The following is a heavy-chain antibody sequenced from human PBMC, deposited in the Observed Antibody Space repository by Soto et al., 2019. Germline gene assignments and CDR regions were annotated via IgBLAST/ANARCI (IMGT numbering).Heavy chain of an antibody. CDR2: IWYDGSNK. Sequence: QVQLVESGGGVVQPGRSLRLSCAASGFTFSSYGMHWVRQAPGKGLEWVAVIWYDGSNKYYADSVKGRFTISRDNSKNTLYLQMNSLRAEDTAVYYCARAKEEQWLGVVWFDTWGQGTMVTVSS. D-gene: IGHD6-19*01. CDR1: GFTFSSYG. V-gene: IGHV3-33*01. CDR3: ARAKEEQWLGVVWFDT. J-gene: IGHJ5*02.